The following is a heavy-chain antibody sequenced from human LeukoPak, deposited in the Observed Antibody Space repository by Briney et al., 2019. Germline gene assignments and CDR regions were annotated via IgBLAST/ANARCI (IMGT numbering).Heavy chain of an antibody. CDR2: ISAYNGNT. D-gene: IGHD5-12*01. CDR3: ARDHAIRGYDVLDY. V-gene: IGHV1-18*01. J-gene: IGHJ4*02. Sequence: ASVKVSCKASGYTFTSYGISWVRQAPGQGLEWMGWISAYNGNTNYAQKLQGRVTMTTDTSTSTAYMELRSLRSDDTAVYYCARDHAIRGYDVLDYWGQGTLVTLSS. CDR1: GYTFTSYG.